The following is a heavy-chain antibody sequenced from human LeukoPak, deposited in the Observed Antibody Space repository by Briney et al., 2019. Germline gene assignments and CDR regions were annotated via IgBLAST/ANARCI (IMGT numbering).Heavy chain of an antibody. CDR3: AREPYSSGYYYYGMDV. J-gene: IGHJ6*02. Sequence: ASVKVSCKASGYTFTSYAIHWVRQAPGQRLEWMGWISAGNGNTKYSQNFQGGVTFISNTSATTAFMELSSLRSEDAAVYYCAREPYSSGYYYYGMDVWGQGTTVTVSS. CDR2: ISAGNGNT. V-gene: IGHV1-3*01. D-gene: IGHD6-19*01. CDR1: GYTFTSYA.